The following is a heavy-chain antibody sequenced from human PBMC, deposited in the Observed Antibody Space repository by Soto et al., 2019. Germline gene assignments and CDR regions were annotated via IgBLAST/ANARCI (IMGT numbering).Heavy chain of an antibody. D-gene: IGHD5-18*01. CDR3: AKDLLVDTAMEQYDAFDI. CDR2: ISGSGGST. Sequence: PGGSLRLSCAASGFTFSSYAMSWVRQAPGKGLEWVSAISGSGGSTYYADSVKGRFTISRDNSKNTLYLQMNSLRAEDTAVYYCAKDLLVDTAMEQYDAFDIWGQGTMVTVSS. CDR1: GFTFSSYA. V-gene: IGHV3-23*01. J-gene: IGHJ3*02.